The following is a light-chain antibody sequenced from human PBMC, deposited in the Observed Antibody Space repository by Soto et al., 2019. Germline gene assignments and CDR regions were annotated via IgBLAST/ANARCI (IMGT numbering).Light chain of an antibody. Sequence: DIQMTQSPSSPSASVGDRVSITCRASQSISRYLNWYQQKPGKAPKLLISAASSLQSGVPSRFSGSGSGTDFTLTITSLQPDDFATYYCQRSDSIPPAFGGGTKVDI. CDR3: QRSDSIPPA. J-gene: IGKJ4*01. CDR2: AAS. CDR1: QSISRY. V-gene: IGKV1-39*01.